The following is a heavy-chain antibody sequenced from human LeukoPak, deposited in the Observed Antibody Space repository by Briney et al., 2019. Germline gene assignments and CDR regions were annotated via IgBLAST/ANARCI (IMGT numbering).Heavy chain of an antibody. V-gene: IGHV4-34*01. D-gene: IGHD4-17*01. CDR1: GGSFSGYY. Sequence: SETLSLTCAVYGGSFSGYYWNWIRQPPGKGLEWIGEINHSGSTNYNPSLKSRVTISVDTSKNQFSLKLSSVTAADTAVYYCARDGTVTLARGFDYWGQGTLVTVSS. CDR3: ARDGTVTLARGFDY. J-gene: IGHJ4*02. CDR2: INHSGST.